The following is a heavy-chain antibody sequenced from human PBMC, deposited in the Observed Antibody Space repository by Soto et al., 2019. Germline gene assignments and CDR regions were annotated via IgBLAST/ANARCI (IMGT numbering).Heavy chain of an antibody. Sequence: GGSLRLSCAASGFTFSSYGMHWVRQAPGKGLEWVAVISYDGSNKYYADSVKGRFTISRDNSKNTLYLQMNSLRAEDTAVYYCAKDRPYDSSGYYVYRGQGTLVTVSS. CDR3: AKDRPYDSSGYYVY. J-gene: IGHJ4*02. CDR2: ISYDGSNK. D-gene: IGHD3-22*01. CDR1: GFTFSSYG. V-gene: IGHV3-30*18.